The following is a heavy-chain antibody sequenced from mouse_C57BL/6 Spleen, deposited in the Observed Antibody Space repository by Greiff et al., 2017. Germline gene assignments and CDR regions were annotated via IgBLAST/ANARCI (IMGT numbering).Heavy chain of an antibody. CDR1: GYTFTSYG. D-gene: IGHD1-3*01. V-gene: IGHV1-81*01. CDR2: IYPRSGNT. Sequence: QVQLKESGAELARPGASVKLSCKASGYTFTSYGISWVKQRTGQGLEWIGEIYPRSGNTYYNEKFKGKATLTADKSSSTAYMELRSLTSEDSAVYFCASGGKDAMDYWGQGTSVTVSP. CDR3: ASGGKDAMDY. J-gene: IGHJ4*01.